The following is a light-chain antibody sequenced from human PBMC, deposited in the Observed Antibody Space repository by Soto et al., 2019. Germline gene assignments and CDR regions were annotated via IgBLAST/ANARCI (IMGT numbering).Light chain of an antibody. Sequence: EIVMTQSPATLSVSPGERATLSCRASQSVSSNLAWYQQKPGRAPRLLIYGASTRATGMPARFSGSGSGTEFTLTISSLQSEDFAVYYCQQYNDWPPTFCQGTKVEIK. V-gene: IGKV3-15*01. CDR1: QSVSSN. CDR3: QQYNDWPPT. J-gene: IGKJ1*01. CDR2: GAS.